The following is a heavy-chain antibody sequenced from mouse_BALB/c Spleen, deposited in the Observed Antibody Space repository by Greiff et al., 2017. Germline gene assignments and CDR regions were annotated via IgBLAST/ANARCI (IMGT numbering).Heavy chain of an antibody. CDR2: IYPYNGGT. V-gene: IGHV1S29*02. D-gene: IGHD1-1*01. CDR3: ARGPTVVATGNY. J-gene: IGHJ2*01. Sequence: VQLQQSGPELVKPGASVKISCKASGYTFTDYNMHWVKQSHGKSLEWIGYIYPYNGGTGYNQKFKSKATLTVDNSSSTAYMELRSLTSEDSAVYYCARGPTVVATGNYWGQGTTLTVSS. CDR1: GYTFTDYN.